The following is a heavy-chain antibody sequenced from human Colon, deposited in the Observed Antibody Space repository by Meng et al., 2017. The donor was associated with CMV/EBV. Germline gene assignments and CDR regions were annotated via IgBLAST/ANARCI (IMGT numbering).Heavy chain of an antibody. CDR1: EFAFSSYS. D-gene: IGHD4-17*01. CDR2: ISSDGRNT. V-gene: IGHV3-64*02. CDR3: AIDPSTVTTNY. Sequence: GESLKISCAVSEFAFSSYSMHWVRQAPGKGLEYVSAISSDGRNTYYADSVKGRFSVSRDNSKNTLFLQMDSLRPEDTAVYYCAIDPSTVTTNYWGQGTLVTVSS. J-gene: IGHJ4*02.